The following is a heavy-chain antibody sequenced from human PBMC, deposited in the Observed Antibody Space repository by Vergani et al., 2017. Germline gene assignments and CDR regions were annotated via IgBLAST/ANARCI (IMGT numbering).Heavy chain of an antibody. CDR2: IDHTVRP. D-gene: IGHD4-11*01. CDR3: ARVNTETNGHLYYYYYMDV. Sequence: QVQLQQWGGGLLKPSETLSLTCVVNGGSFTSYNWTWIRQSPGEGLEWVGDIDHTVRPDYNPSLKSRLTMSVVKSRNQFSLTLNYVTATGTAIYFCARVNTETNGHLYYYYYMDVWGQGTAVTVS. V-gene: IGHV4-34*01. J-gene: IGHJ6*03. CDR1: GGSFTSYN.